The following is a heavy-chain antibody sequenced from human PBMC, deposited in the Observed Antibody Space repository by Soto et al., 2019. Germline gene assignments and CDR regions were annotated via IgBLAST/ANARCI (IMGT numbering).Heavy chain of an antibody. CDR1: GFTFSSYG. V-gene: IGHV3-30*18. CDR2: ISYDGSNK. CDR3: ANDVVVGATKGLGDYYYYYGMDV. Sequence: QVQLVESGGGVVQPGRSLRLSCAASGFTFSSYGMHWVRQAPGKGLEWVAVISYDGSNKYYADSVKGRFTITRDNSKNTLYMQMNSLRAEDTAVYYWANDVVVGATKGLGDYYYYYGMDVW. D-gene: IGHD1-26*01. J-gene: IGHJ6*01.